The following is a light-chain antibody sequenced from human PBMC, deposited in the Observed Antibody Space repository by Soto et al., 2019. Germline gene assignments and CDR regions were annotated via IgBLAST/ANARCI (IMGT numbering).Light chain of an antibody. CDR3: SSYTGSSTLV. Sequence: QSVLTQPASVSGSPGQSITISCTGTSSDVGGYNYVSWYQQHPGKAPKLIIYEVTNRPSGVSNRFSGSKSGNTASLTISGLQAEDGADYYCSSYTGSSTLVFGGGTKVTVL. CDR2: EVT. V-gene: IGLV2-14*01. CDR1: SSDVGGYNY. J-gene: IGLJ3*02.